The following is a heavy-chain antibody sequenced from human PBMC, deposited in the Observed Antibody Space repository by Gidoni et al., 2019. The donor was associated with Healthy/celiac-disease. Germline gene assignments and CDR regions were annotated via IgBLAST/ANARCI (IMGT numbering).Heavy chain of an antibody. CDR3: ARGRTMVRGVIRARSGLYDY. Sequence: QVQLQQWGAGLLKPSETLSLTCAVYGGSFSGYYWSWIRQPPGKGLEWIGESNHSGSTNYNPSLKSRVTISVDTSKNQFSLKLSSVTAADTAVYYCARGRTMVRGVIRARSGLYDYWGQGTLVTVSS. J-gene: IGHJ4*02. CDR2: SNHSGST. V-gene: IGHV4-34*01. D-gene: IGHD3-10*01. CDR1: GGSFSGYY.